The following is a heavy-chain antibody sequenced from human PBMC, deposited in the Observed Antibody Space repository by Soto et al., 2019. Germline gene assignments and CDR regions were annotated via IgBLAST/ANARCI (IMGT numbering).Heavy chain of an antibody. CDR1: GFSLSTSGVG. CDR2: IYWDDDK. D-gene: IGHD6-19*01. V-gene: IGHV2-5*02. CDR3: AHLLNSSGWYGLSFDY. Sequence: QITLKESGPTLVKPTQTLTLTCTFSGFSLSTSGVGVGWIRQPPGKALEWLALIYWDDDKRYSPYLKSRLTITKDPSKNQVVLTMTNMDPVDTATYYCAHLLNSSGWYGLSFDYWGQGTLVTVSS. J-gene: IGHJ4*02.